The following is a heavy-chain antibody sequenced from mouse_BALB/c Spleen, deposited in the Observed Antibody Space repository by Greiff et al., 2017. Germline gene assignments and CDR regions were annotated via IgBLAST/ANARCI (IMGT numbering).Heavy chain of an antibody. J-gene: IGHJ4*01. CDR3: ARGDDYDEGDAMDY. D-gene: IGHD2-4*01. V-gene: IGHV3-6*02. Sequence: VQLQQSGPGLAKPSQSLSLTCSVTGYSITSGYYWNWIRHFPGNKLEWMGYISYDGSNNYNPSLKNRISITRDTSKNQFFLKLNSVTTEDTATYYCARGDDYDEGDAMDYWGQGTSVTVSS. CDR2: ISYDGSN. CDR1: GYSITSGYY.